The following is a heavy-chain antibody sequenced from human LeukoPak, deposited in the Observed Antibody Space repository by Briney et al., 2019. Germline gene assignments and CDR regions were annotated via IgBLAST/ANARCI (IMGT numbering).Heavy chain of an antibody. Sequence: GASVKVSCKASGYTFTSYAMNWVRQAPGQGLEWMGWINTNTGNPTYAQGFTGRFVFSLDTSVSTAYLQISSLKAEDTAVYYCARSPGAYYDILTCYSLPYMPDYWGQGALVTVSS. CDR2: INTNTGNP. D-gene: IGHD3-9*01. V-gene: IGHV7-4-1*02. CDR1: GYTFTSYA. J-gene: IGHJ4*02. CDR3: ARSPGAYYDILTCYSLPYMPDY.